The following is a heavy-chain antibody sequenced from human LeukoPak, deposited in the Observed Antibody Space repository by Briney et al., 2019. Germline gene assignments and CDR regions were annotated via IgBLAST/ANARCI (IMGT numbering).Heavy chain of an antibody. D-gene: IGHD3-10*01. J-gene: IGHJ4*02. CDR2: IYYSGSA. CDR1: GGSVSSGSYY. CDR3: ERVSYYCSGSFYPFDY. Sequence: SETLSLTCTVSGGSVSSGSYYWSWIRQPPGKGLEWIGYIYYSGSANYNPSLKSRVTPSVDTSKNQFSLKLSSVTAADTAVYYCERVSYYCSGSFYPFDYWGQGTLVIVSS. V-gene: IGHV4-61*01.